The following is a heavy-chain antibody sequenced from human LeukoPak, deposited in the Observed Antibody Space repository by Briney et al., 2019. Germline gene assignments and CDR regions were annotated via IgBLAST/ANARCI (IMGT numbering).Heavy chain of an antibody. V-gene: IGHV3-33*01. J-gene: IGHJ4*02. CDR2: IWYDGSNK. Sequence: PGRSLRLSCAASGFTFSSYGMHWVRQAPGKGLEWVAVIWYDGSNKYYADSVKGRFTISRDNSKNTLYLQMNSLRAEGTAVYYCARDSGHYYFDYWGQGTLVTVSS. CDR1: GFTFSSYG. CDR3: ARDSGHYYFDY.